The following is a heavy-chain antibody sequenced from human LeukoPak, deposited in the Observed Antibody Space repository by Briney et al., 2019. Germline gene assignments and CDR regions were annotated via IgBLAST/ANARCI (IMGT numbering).Heavy chain of an antibody. CDR1: GGSFSGYY. CDR2: INHSGST. CDR3: ARAPVVVTATPFDY. J-gene: IGHJ4*02. D-gene: IGHD2-21*02. Sequence: TSETLSLTCAVYGGSFSGYYWSWIRQPPGKGLEWIGEINHSGSTNYNPSLKSRVTISVDTSKNQLSLKLSSVTAADTAVYYCARAPVVVTATPFDYWGQGTLVTVSS. V-gene: IGHV4-34*01.